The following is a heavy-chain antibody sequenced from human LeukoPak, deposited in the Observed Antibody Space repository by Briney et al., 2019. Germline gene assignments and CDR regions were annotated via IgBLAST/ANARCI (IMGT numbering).Heavy chain of an antibody. V-gene: IGHV1-2*02. D-gene: IGHD3-3*01. J-gene: IGHJ4*02. CDR2: INPNSGGT. Sequence: ASVSVSCKASGYTFRDYFLHWVPQAPGQGLEWMGWINPNSGGTKYAQTFQGRVTMTRDTSINTAYMELSSLRSDDTAVYYCAAPILRHTYFFDYWGQGTLVTVSS. CDR3: AAPILRHTYFFDY. CDR1: GYTFRDYF.